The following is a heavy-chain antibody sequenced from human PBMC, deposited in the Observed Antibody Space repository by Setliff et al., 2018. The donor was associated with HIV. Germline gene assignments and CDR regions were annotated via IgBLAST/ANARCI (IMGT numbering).Heavy chain of an antibody. CDR2: IYTTGST. CDR1: GSSISGHF. J-gene: IGHJ6*03. CDR3: AKVLNLYNYMDA. V-gene: IGHV4-4*08. Sequence: SETLSLTCTASGSSISGHFWTWIRQPPGKGLEWIGYIYTTGSTNYNPSLTSRVTISVDTSKNKFSLKLSSVTAADTAVYYCAKVLNLYNYMDAWGKGTTVTVSS. D-gene: IGHD3-9*01.